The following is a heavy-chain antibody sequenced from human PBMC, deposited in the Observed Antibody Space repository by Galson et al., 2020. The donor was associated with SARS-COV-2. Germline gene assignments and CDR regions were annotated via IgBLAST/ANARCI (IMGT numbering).Heavy chain of an antibody. CDR3: LSYSSTRQNH. Sequence: GGSLRLSCSASGFIFSDYAMHWVRQAPGKGLEYVSAISSNGGTSFYADSVNGRFTMSRDNSKNMFYLQMTALRLEDTAFYYCLSYSSTRQNHWGQGTLVIVSS. J-gene: IGHJ5*02. CDR1: GFIFSDYA. CDR2: ISSNGGTS. D-gene: IGHD2-2*01. V-gene: IGHV3-64D*06.